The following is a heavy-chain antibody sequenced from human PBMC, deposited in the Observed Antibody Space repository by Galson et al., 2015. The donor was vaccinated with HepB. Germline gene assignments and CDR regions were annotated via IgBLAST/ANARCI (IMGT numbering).Heavy chain of an antibody. Sequence: SLRLSCAASGFTFSSYAMHWVRQAPGKGLEWVAVISYDGSNKYYADSVKGRFTISRDNSKNTLYLQMNSLRAEDTAVYYCARGDLYYYYYYGMDVWGQGTTVTVSS. V-gene: IGHV3-30-3*01. CDR1: GFTFSSYA. CDR3: ARGDLYYYYYYGMDV. CDR2: ISYDGSNK. J-gene: IGHJ6*02.